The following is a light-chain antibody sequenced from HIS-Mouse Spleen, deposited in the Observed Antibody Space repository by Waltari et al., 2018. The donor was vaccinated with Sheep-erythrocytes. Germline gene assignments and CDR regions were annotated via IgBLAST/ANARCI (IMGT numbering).Light chain of an antibody. CDR2: AAS. V-gene: IGKV1-9*01. CDR3: QQLNSYPALT. Sequence: DIQLTQSPSFLSASVGDRVTIPCRASQGISSYLAWYQQKPGKAPKLLIYAASTLQSGVPSRLSGSGSGTEFTLTISSLQPEDFATYYCQQLNSYPALTFGGGTKVEIK. CDR1: QGISSY. J-gene: IGKJ4*01.